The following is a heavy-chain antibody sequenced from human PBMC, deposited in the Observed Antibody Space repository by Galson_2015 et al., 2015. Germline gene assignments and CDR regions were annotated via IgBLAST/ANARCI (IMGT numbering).Heavy chain of an antibody. CDR3: ARDGPSEDIVVVPAAHLDGMDV. J-gene: IGHJ6*02. D-gene: IGHD2-2*01. Sequence: SLRLSCAASGFTFSGYWMSWVRQAPGKGLEWVANIKQDGSEKYYVDSVKGRFTISRDNAKNSLYLQMNSLRAEDTAVYYCARDGPSEDIVVVPAAHLDGMDVWGQGTTVTVSS. CDR1: GFTFSGYW. CDR2: IKQDGSEK. V-gene: IGHV3-7*03.